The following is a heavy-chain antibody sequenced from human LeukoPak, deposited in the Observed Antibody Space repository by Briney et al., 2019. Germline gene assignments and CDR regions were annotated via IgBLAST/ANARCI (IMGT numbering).Heavy chain of an antibody. CDR3: ARGPSGYHNT. D-gene: IGHD5-12*01. CDR2: LDYTGNNQ. J-gene: IGHJ4*02. V-gene: IGHV3-30*02. CDR1: GFTFKNYG. Sequence: GGSLRLSCATSGFTFKNYGMHWVRQAPGEGLEWVTFLDYTGNNQYYADSMKGRLTISRDNSKNTLYLQMNSLRAEDTAVYYCARGPSGYHNTGGQGTLVTVSS.